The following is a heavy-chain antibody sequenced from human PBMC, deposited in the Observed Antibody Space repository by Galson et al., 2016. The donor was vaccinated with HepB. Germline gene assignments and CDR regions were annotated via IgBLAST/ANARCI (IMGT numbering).Heavy chain of an antibody. V-gene: IGHV3-48*03. Sequence: SLRLSCAASGFTFSSYAMNWVRQAPGKGLEWISYIYISGGGINYSDSVKGRFTISRDNAKSLLYLQMNSLRAEDTAVYFCASLDSTHYPRVYWGQGTRVTVSS. CDR1: GFTFSSYA. D-gene: IGHD2/OR15-2a*01. J-gene: IGHJ4*02. CDR3: ASLDSTHYPRVY. CDR2: IYISGGGI.